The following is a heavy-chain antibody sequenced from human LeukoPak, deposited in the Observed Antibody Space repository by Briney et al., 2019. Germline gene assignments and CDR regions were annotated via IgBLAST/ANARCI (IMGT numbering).Heavy chain of an antibody. CDR1: GFTFSSYS. CDR3: ASTPQWLRYDFYYYYYMDV. CDR2: ISSSSSYI. J-gene: IGHJ6*03. Sequence: GGSLRLSCAASGFTFSSYSMNWVRQAPGKGLKWVSSISSSSSYIYYADSVKGRFTISRDNAKNSLYLQMNSLRAEDTAVYYCASTPQWLRYDFYYYYYMDVWGKGTTVTVSS. D-gene: IGHD5-12*01. V-gene: IGHV3-21*01.